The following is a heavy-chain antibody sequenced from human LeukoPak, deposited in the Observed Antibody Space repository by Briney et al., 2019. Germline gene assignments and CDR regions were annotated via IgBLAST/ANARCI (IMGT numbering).Heavy chain of an antibody. CDR2: ISSSSSTI. J-gene: IGHJ4*02. D-gene: IGHD3-10*01. Sequence: GGSLRLSCAASGFTFSSYSMKWVRQAPGKGLEWVSYISSSSSTIYYADSVKGRFTISRDNAKNSLYLQMNSLRAEDTAVYYCASALELLWFGESPFDYWGQGTLVTVSS. CDR3: ASALELLWFGESPFDY. V-gene: IGHV3-48*04. CDR1: GFTFSSYS.